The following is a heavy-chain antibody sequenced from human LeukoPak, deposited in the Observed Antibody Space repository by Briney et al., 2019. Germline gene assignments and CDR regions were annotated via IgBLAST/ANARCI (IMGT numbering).Heavy chain of an antibody. D-gene: IGHD3-16*02. V-gene: IGHV4-59*01. J-gene: IGHJ3*02. CDR2: IYYSGST. Sequence: PSETLSLICTVSGGSISSYYWSWIRQPPGKGLEWIGYIYYSGSTNYNPSLKSRVTISVDTSKNQFSLKLNSVTAADTAVYYCARSFYYALGIWGQGTMVTVSS. CDR1: GGSISSYY. CDR3: ARSFYYALGI.